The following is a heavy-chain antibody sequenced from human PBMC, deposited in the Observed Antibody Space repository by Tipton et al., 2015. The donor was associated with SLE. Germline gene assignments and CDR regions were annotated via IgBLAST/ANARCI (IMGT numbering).Heavy chain of an antibody. J-gene: IGHJ4*02. CDR1: GAFINSLY. V-gene: IGHV4-59*11. D-gene: IGHD6-19*01. CDR2: IYYSGRT. Sequence: TLSLTCSVSGAFINSLYWSWIRQPPGKGLEWIGYIYYSGRTNYNPSLKSRVAISVDTSRNQFSLKLSSVTAADTAVYYCARLSSGWPDYFDYWGQGTLVTVSS. CDR3: ARLSSGWPDYFDY.